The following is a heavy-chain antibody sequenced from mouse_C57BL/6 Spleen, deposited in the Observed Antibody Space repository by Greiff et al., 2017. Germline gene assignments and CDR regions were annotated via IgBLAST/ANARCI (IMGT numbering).Heavy chain of an antibody. J-gene: IGHJ1*03. CDR3: TRERNSSNCYFGV. CDR1: GFSFSSYA. CDR2: ISSGCGYI. Sequence: EVQGLQSGEGLVKPGGSLKLSCAASGFSFSSYAMSWVRQTTEKRLEWVAYISSGCGYIYYAHTVKGRFTISRDNARNTLYLQMSSLKSEDTAMYNCTRERNSSNCYFGVWGTGTTVTVSS. V-gene: IGHV5-9-1*02.